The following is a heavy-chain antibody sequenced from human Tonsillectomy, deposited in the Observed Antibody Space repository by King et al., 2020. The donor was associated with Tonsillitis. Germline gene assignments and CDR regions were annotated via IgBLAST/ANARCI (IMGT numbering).Heavy chain of an antibody. CDR2: IYHSGST. J-gene: IGHJ4*02. V-gene: IGHV4-30-2*01. CDR1: GGSISSGGYS. Sequence: LQLQESGSGLVKPSQTLSLTCAVSGGSISSGGYSWSWIRQPPGKGLEWIGYIYHSGSTYYNPSLKSRVTISVDRSKNQFSLKLSSVTAADTAVYYCARRGGMYYFDYWGQGTLVTVSS. CDR3: ARRGGMYYFDY.